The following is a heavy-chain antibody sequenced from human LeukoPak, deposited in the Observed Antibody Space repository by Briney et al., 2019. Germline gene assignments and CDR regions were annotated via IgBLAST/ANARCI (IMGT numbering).Heavy chain of an antibody. V-gene: IGHV3-21*01. CDR1: GFTFSTYS. CDR2: ISSSNSYI. D-gene: IGHD4-17*01. J-gene: IGHJ4*02. CDR3: AREGRRDYGDYPYYFDY. Sequence: GGSMRLSWAAAGFTFSTYSMNWDRHAAEGGLEWVSSISSSNSYIYYAESVKRRFTTSRDNAKNSLYLQMNTLRAEDTAVYYCAREGRRDYGDYPYYFDYWGQGTLVTVSS.